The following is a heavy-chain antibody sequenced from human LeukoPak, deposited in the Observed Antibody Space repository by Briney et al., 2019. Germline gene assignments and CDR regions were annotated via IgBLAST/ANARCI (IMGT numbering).Heavy chain of an antibody. V-gene: IGHV4-61*02. J-gene: IGHJ3*02. CDR2: IYTSGST. D-gene: IGHD6-19*01. CDR1: GGSISSGSYY. Sequence: ASETLSLTCTVSGGSISSGSYYWSWIRQPAGKGLEWIGRIYTSGSTNYNPSLKSRVTISVDTSKNQFSLKLSSVTAADTAVYYCARVPGIAVAGTEDAFDIWGQGTMVTASS. CDR3: ARVPGIAVAGTEDAFDI.